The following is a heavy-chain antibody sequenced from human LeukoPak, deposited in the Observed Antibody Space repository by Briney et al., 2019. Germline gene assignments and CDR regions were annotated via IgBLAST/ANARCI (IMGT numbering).Heavy chain of an antibody. V-gene: IGHV1-18*01. CDR2: ISAYNGNT. CDR1: GYTFTSYG. Sequence: GASVKVSCKASGYTFTSYGISWVRQAPGQGLEWMGWISAYNGNTNYAQKLQGRVTMTTDTSTSTAYTELRSLRSDDTAVYYCARVTMVSFGDYYYGMDVWGQGTTVTVSS. CDR3: ARVTMVSFGDYYYGMDV. J-gene: IGHJ6*02. D-gene: IGHD3-16*01.